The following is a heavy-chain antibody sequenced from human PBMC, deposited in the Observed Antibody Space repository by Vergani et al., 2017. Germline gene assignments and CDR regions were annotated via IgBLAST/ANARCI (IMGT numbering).Heavy chain of an antibody. CDR3: ARDGRLGVRGVMRAFDI. CDR1: GFTFSSYS. Sequence: EVQLVESGGGLVKPGGSLRLSCAASGFTFSSYSMNWVRQAPGQGLEWVSSISSSSSYIYYADSVKGRFTISRDNAKNSLDLQMNSLRAEDTAVYYCARDGRLGVRGVMRAFDIWGQGTMVTVSS. J-gene: IGHJ3*02. D-gene: IGHD3-10*01. CDR2: ISSSSSYI. V-gene: IGHV3-21*01.